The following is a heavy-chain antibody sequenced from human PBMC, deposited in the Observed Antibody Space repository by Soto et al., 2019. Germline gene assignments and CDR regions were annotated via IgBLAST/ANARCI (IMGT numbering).Heavy chain of an antibody. CDR1: GFPFRTHA. D-gene: IGHD3-22*01. Sequence: GGSLRLSCAAAGFPFRTHAMTWVRQTPAKGLEWISTISGSGAATYYADSVRGRFTISRDNTEDTLFLQMNSLRAEDSAMYFCTEGSRGAWAHDFFDGWGQGKPVTVSS. V-gene: IGHV3-23*01. CDR2: ISGSGAAT. J-gene: IGHJ3*01. CDR3: TEGSRGAWAHDFFDG.